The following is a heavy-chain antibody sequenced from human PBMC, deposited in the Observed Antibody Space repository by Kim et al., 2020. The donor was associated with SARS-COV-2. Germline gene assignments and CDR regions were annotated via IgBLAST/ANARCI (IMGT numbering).Heavy chain of an antibody. V-gene: IGHV3-73*01. CDR3: TSVPGTTLAFWDAVDI. D-gene: IGHD1-1*01. J-gene: IGHJ3*02. Sequence: SLKVRFTISRDDSKNTAYLQMNSLKTEDTAVYYCTSVPGTTLAFWDAVDIWGQGTMVTVSS.